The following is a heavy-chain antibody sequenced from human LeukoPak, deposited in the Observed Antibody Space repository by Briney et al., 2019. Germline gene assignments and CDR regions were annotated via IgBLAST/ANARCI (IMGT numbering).Heavy chain of an antibody. CDR3: AKDRPTTTSRVDAFDI. J-gene: IGHJ3*02. Sequence: GGSLRLSCAASVFTFSSYAMSWVRQAPGKGLEWVSAIGGSGGSTYYADSVKGRFTISRDNSKNTLYLQMNSLRAEDTAVYYCAKDRPTTTSRVDAFDIRGQGTMVTVSS. CDR1: VFTFSSYA. CDR2: IGGSGGST. V-gene: IGHV3-23*01. D-gene: IGHD4-11*01.